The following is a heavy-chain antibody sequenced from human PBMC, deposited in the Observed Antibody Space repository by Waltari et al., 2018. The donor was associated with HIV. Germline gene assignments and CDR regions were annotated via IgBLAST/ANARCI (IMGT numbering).Heavy chain of an antibody. V-gene: IGHV3-7*01. J-gene: IGHJ4*02. CDR2: IKEDGSEK. Sequence: EVQLVDSGGGLVQPGGSLSISCAASGFPISSYSRSWVRQAPGEGLEWVAFIKEDGSEKTYVDSVKGRFTISRDNAKNSLFLQMNNLRAEDTAVYYCGRGGLRDYWGQGTLVTVSS. CDR1: GFPISSYS. CDR3: GRGGLRDY. D-gene: IGHD3-16*01.